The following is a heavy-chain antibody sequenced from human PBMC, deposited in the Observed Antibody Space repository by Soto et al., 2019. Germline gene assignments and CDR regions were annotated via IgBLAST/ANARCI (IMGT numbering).Heavy chain of an antibody. CDR1: GGSISSSDW. V-gene: IGHV4-4*02. Sequence: PSETLSLTCAVSGGSISSSDWWSWVRQPPGKGLEWIGEIYHSGSTNYNPSLKSRVTIPVDKSKNQFSLKLSSVTAADTAVYYCARVAVAGTRVDYWGQGTLVTVSS. CDR2: IYHSGST. CDR3: ARVAVAGTRVDY. D-gene: IGHD6-19*01. J-gene: IGHJ4*02.